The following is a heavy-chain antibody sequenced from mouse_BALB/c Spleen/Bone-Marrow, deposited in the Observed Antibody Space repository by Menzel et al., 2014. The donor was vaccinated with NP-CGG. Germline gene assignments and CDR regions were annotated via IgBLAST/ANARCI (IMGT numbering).Heavy chain of an antibody. CDR2: IWSDGST. Sequence: VMLVESGPGLVAPSQSLSITCTISGFSLTNYGLHWVRQPKGKGMEWLAVIWSDGSTTYNSALKSRLTISNDNSNIQFFLKINILQTYYTSMYYFARHRYYAMDYWGQGTSVTVSP. J-gene: IGHJ4*01. CDR1: GFSLTNYG. CDR3: ARHRYYAMDY. V-gene: IGHV2-6-1*01.